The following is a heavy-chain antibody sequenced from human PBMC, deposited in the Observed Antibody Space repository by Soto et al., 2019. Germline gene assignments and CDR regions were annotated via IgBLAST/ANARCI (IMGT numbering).Heavy chain of an antibody. Sequence: GESLKISCKGSGYTFASFWITWVRLMPGKGLEWMGRIDPSDSYTNYSPSFQGHVTISVDKSISTAYLQWSRLEPSDTAMYYCAGHQSIAGPCIYWGQGTLVTVSS. CDR2: IDPSDSYT. CDR3: AGHQSIAGPCIY. D-gene: IGHD6-6*01. J-gene: IGHJ4*02. V-gene: IGHV5-10-1*01. CDR1: GYTFASFW.